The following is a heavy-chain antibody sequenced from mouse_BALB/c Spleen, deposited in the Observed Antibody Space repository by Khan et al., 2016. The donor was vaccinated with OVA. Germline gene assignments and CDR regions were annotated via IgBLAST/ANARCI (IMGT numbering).Heavy chain of an antibody. CDR2: ILPGSGNT. J-gene: IGHJ3*01. CDR3: ASMARFAY. V-gene: IGHV1-9*01. CDR1: GYTFSSYW. Sequence: VQLQESGAELMKPGASVKISCKATGYTFSSYWIEWIKQRPGHGLEWIGEILPGSGNTNYNQKFTGKATFTSDKSSNTAYMQLSSLTSEDSAVYYCASMARFAYWGQGTLVTVSA.